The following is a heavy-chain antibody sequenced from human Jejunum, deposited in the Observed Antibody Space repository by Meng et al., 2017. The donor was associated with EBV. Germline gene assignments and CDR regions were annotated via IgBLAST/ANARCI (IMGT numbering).Heavy chain of an antibody. V-gene: IGHV4-4*02. CDR2: IFHAGNT. J-gene: IGHJ4*02. CDR1: GASIIITDTW. Sequence: VHFQRPGQGLLNLSGTLSLPCGVSGASIIITDTWWSWVRQPPGKGLEWIGEIFHAGNTNYNPSLKSQVTMSVDTSKNQFSLNLSSVTAADSAVYYCARGSHYTWDVWGQGTLVTVSS. D-gene: IGHD3-16*01. CDR3: ARGSHYTWDV.